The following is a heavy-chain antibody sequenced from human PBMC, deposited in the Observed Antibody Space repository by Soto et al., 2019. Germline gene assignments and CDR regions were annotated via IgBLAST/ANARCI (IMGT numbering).Heavy chain of an antibody. D-gene: IGHD6-19*01. CDR3: ARGGKQWLANKYYFDY. J-gene: IGHJ4*02. CDR1: GGSISSSGYY. V-gene: IGHV4-31*03. Sequence: QVQLQESGPGLVKPSQTLSLTCTVSGGSISSSGYYWSWIRQHPGKGLEWIGYIYYSGSTYYSLSLKRRVTISVDTSKNQFSLKLSSVTAADTAVYYCARGGKQWLANKYYFDYWGQGTLVTVAS. CDR2: IYYSGST.